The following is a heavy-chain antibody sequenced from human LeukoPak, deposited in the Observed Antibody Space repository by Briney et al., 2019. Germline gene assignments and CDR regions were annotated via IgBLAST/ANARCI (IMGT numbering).Heavy chain of an antibody. V-gene: IGHV4-59*01. Sequence: SETLSLTCTVSGGSINTYYWSWIRQPPGKGLEWIGYIYYSGSTNYNPSLKSRVTMSVDTSENQFSLKLTSVTAADTAVYYCARRYDFWSGYYGMDVWGQGTTVTVSS. CDR2: IYYSGST. J-gene: IGHJ6*02. CDR1: GGSINTYY. CDR3: ARRYDFWSGYYGMDV. D-gene: IGHD3-3*01.